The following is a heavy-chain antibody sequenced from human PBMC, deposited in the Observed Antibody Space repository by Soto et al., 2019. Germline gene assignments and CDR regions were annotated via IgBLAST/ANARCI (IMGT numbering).Heavy chain of an antibody. Sequence: SETLSLTCAVSGGSISSGGYSWSWIRQPPGKGLEWIGYIYYSGSTYYNPSLKSRVTISVDTSKNQFSLKLSSVTAADTAVYYCAREKKRGYSGYDSWFDPWGQGTLVTVSS. CDR1: GGSISSGGYS. CDR2: IYYSGST. V-gene: IGHV4-30-2*05. CDR3: AREKKRGYSGYDSWFDP. J-gene: IGHJ5*02. D-gene: IGHD5-12*01.